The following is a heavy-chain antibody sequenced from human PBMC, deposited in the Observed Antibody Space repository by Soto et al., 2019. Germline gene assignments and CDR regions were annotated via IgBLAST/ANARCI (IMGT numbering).Heavy chain of an antibody. CDR2: LNPDDGDT. D-gene: IGHD2-15*01. J-gene: IGHJ3*02. CDR3: ATDCQRRGSNDALDI. V-gene: IGHV1-24*01. CDR1: GYTLTEVA. Sequence: QVQLVQSGAEMKKPWASVRVSCKVSGYTLTEVAMHWVRQSRGKGLEWMGGLNPDDGDTIYAQNFQGRLTMTDDTSTDTAYMELSSLTSEDTAVYYCATDCQRRGSNDALDIWGQGTMVSVSS.